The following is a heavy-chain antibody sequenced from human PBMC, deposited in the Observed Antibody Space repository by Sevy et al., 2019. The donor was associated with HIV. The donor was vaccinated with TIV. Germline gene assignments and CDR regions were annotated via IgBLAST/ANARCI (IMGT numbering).Heavy chain of an antibody. CDR3: ARQSWELLFLWFDP. V-gene: IGHV4-39*01. J-gene: IGHJ5*02. CDR1: GGSISSSSYY. D-gene: IGHD3-10*01. CDR2: IYYSGST. Sequence: SETLSLTCTVSGGSISSSSYYWGWIRQPPGKGLEWIGSIYYSGSTYYNPSLKSRVTISVDTSKSQVSLKLSSVTAADTAVYYCARQSWELLFLWFDPCGQGTLVTVSS.